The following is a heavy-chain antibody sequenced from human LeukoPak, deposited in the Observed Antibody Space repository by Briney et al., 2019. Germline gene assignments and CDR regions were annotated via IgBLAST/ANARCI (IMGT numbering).Heavy chain of an antibody. CDR3: ARDPIRLGELLFDY. J-gene: IGHJ4*02. D-gene: IGHD3-16*01. CDR1: GYTFTSYG. Sequence: ASVKVSCKASGYTFTSYGISWVRQAPGQGLEWMGWISAYNGNTNYAQKLQGRVTMATDTSTSTAYMELRSLRSDDTAVYYCARDPIRLGELLFDYWGQGTLVTASS. V-gene: IGHV1-18*01. CDR2: ISAYNGNT.